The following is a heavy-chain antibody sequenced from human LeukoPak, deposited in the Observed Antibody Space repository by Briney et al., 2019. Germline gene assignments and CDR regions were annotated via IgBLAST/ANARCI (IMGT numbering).Heavy chain of an antibody. CDR1: GFTFSSYW. J-gene: IGHJ4*02. CDR2: INSDGSST. CDR3: TRVGYIDEGIDY. D-gene: IGHD5-24*01. Sequence: PGGSLRLSCAASGFTFSSYWMHWVRQAPGKGLVWVSRINSDGSSTSYVDSVKGRFTISRDNAKKTLYLQMNSLRAEDTAIYYCTRVGYIDEGIDYWGQGTLVTVSS. V-gene: IGHV3-74*01.